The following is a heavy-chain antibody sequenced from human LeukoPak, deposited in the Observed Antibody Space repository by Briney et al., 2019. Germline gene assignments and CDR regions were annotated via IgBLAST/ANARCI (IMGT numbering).Heavy chain of an antibody. CDR1: GFTFSNYW. CDR2: IKKDGSEK. Sequence: GGSLRLSCAASGFTFSNYWMTWVRQAPGKGLEWMGNIKKDGSEKYYVESRKGRFTISRDNVKNSLYLQMNSLRAEDTAVYYCARDLQDGVPTGYWGQGTLVIVS. J-gene: IGHJ4*02. D-gene: IGHD4-17*01. CDR3: ARDLQDGVPTGY. V-gene: IGHV3-7*01.